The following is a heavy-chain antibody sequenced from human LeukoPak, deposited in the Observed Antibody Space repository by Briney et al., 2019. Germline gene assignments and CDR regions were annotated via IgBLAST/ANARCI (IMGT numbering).Heavy chain of an antibody. D-gene: IGHD4-17*01. Sequence: PSETLSLTCAVYGGSFSGYYWSWIRQPPGKGLEWIGEINHSGSTNYNPSLKSRVTISVDTSKNQFSLKLSSVTAADTAVYYCASLYGDYDWFDPWGQGTLVTVSS. J-gene: IGHJ5*02. CDR3: ASLYGDYDWFDP. CDR1: GGSFSGYY. V-gene: IGHV4-34*01. CDR2: INHSGST.